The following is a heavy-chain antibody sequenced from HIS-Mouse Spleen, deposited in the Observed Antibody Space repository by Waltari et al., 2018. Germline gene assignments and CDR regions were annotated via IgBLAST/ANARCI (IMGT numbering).Heavy chain of an antibody. V-gene: IGHV4-39*07. CDR3: AREIPYSSSWYDWYFDL. D-gene: IGHD6-13*01. CDR1: GGSISSSSYY. J-gene: IGHJ2*01. Sequence: QLQLQESGPGLVKPSETLSLPCTVSGGSISSSSYYWGWIRQHPGKGLEWIGSSYYSGSTYYNPSLKSRVTISVDTSKNQFSLKLSSVTAADTAVYYCAREIPYSSSWYDWYFDLWGRGTLVTVSS. CDR2: SYYSGST.